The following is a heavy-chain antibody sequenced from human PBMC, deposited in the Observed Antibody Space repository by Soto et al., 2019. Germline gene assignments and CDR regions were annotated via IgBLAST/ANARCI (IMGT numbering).Heavy chain of an antibody. J-gene: IGHJ3*01. D-gene: IGHD2-21*02. CDR2: ISYDGSNK. V-gene: IGHV3-30-3*01. Sequence: QVQLVESGGGVVQPGRSLRLSCAASGFTFSSYAMHWVRQAPGKGLEWVAVISYDGSNKYYADSVKGRFTISRDNSKNALYLQMNSLRPEATAVYYCVREVIVVVTAPAFDLWGQGTMVTVSS. CDR3: VREVIVVVTAPAFDL. CDR1: GFTFSSYA.